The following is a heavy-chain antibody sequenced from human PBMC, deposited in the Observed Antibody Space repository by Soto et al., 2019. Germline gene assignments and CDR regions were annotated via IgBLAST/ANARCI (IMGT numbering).Heavy chain of an antibody. CDR3: ARGMYSSSSTHYYHGMDV. D-gene: IGHD6-6*01. J-gene: IGHJ6*02. V-gene: IGHV1-69*01. CDR1: GGAFSSYA. CDR2: IIPIFGTT. Sequence: QVQLVQSGAEVKKPGSSVKVSCKASGGAFSSYALSWVRQAPGQGLEWMGGIIPIFGTTNYAQNFQGRVAITADESTTTAYMELNSLRSEDTAVYYCARGMYSSSSTHYYHGMDVWGQGTRVTVSS.